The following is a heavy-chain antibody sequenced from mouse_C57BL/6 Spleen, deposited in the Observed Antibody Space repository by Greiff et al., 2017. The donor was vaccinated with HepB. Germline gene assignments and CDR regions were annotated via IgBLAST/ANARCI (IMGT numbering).Heavy chain of an antibody. Sequence: VQLQQSGPGLVQPSQSLSITCTVSGFSLTSYGVHWVRQSPGKGLEWLGVIWSGGSTDYNAAFISRLSISKDNSKSQVFFKMNSLQADDTAIYYCARNFGSSGYAWYFDVWGTGTTVTVSS. D-gene: IGHD3-2*02. V-gene: IGHV2-2*01. CDR3: ARNFGSSGYAWYFDV. CDR1: GFSLTSYG. CDR2: IWSGGST. J-gene: IGHJ1*03.